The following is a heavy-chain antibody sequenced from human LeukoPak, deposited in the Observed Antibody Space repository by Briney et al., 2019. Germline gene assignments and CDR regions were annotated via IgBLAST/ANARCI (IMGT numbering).Heavy chain of an antibody. V-gene: IGHV5-51*01. CDR3: ARGGTGFDY. J-gene: IGHJ4*02. CDR1: GYSFTTYW. Sequence: GESLKISCKGSGYSFTTYWIGWVRQMPRKGLEWMGIIYPGDSDTRYRPPFQGQVTPSDDKSISTAYLQWCSLAASASALYYCARGGTGFDYWGQGTLVTVSS. CDR2: IYPGDSDT. D-gene: IGHD3-16*01.